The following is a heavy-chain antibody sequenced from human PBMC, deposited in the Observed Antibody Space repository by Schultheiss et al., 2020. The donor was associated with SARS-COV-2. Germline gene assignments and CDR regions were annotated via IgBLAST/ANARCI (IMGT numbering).Heavy chain of an antibody. CDR2: IWYDGSNK. CDR3: ARDNYYDSSGYGYYGMDV. Sequence: GESLKISCAASGFTFSSYGMHWVRQAPGKGLEWVAVIWYDGSNKYYADSVKGRFTISRDNSKNTLYLQMNSLRAEDTAVYYCARDNYYDSSGYGYYGMDVWGQGTTVTVSS. V-gene: IGHV3-33*01. D-gene: IGHD3-22*01. J-gene: IGHJ6*02. CDR1: GFTFSSYG.